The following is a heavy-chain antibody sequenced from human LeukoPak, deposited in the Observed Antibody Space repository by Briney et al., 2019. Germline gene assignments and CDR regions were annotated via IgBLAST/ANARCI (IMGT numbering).Heavy chain of an antibody. CDR1: GYTFTSYG. D-gene: IGHD3-10*01. Sequence: ASVKVSCKASGYTFTSYGISWVRQAPGQGLEWMGWISAYNGNTNYAQKLQGRVTMTTDTSTSTAYMELRSLRSEDTAVYYCASGVMVRGVLSKYYYYMDVWGKGTTVTISS. J-gene: IGHJ6*03. CDR2: ISAYNGNT. CDR3: ASGVMVRGVLSKYYYYMDV. V-gene: IGHV1-18*01.